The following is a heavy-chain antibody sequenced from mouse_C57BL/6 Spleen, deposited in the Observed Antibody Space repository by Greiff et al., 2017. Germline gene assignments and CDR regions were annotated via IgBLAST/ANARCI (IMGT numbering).Heavy chain of an antibody. V-gene: IGHV5-12*01. CDR2: ISNGGGST. CDR3: ARGGYGNYFVFDY. Sequence: EVMLVESGGGLVQPGGSLKLSCAASGFTFSDYYMYWVRQTPEKRLEWVAYISNGGGSTYYPDTVKGRFTISRDNAKNTLYLQMSRLKSEDTAMYYCARGGYGNYFVFDYWGQGTTLTVSS. CDR1: GFTFSDYY. J-gene: IGHJ2*01. D-gene: IGHD2-1*01.